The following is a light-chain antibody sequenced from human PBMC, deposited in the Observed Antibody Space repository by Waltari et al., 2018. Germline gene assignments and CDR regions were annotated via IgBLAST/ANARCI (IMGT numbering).Light chain of an antibody. J-gene: IGKJ4*01. CDR2: EVS. CDR3: MQGIRLPLT. V-gene: IGKV2-29*03. Sequence: DIVLTQTPRSLSVTPGQTASIACKSSQSLLLSNGKTYLYWSVQKPGQSAQILIDEVSSRCSGVPDRFRGSGSGTDFTLKISRVEAEDVGVYYCMQGIRLPLTCGGGTQVEIK. CDR1: QSLLLSNGKTY.